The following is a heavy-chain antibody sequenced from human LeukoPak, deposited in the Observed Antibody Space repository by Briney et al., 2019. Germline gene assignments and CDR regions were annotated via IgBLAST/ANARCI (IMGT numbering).Heavy chain of an antibody. CDR1: GFTFSSYA. V-gene: IGHV3-64*01. Sequence: GGSLRLSCAGSGFTFSSYAMHWVRQAPGKGLEYVSVISSNGGSTYYASSVKGRFTISRDNSKNTLYLQMGSLRAEDMAVYYCARGYSSSWYYFDYWGQGTLVTVSS. D-gene: IGHD6-13*01. CDR2: ISSNGGST. J-gene: IGHJ4*02. CDR3: ARGYSSSWYYFDY.